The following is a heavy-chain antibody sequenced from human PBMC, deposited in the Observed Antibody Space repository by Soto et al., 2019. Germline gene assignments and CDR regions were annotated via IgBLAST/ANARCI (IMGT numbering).Heavy chain of an antibody. D-gene: IGHD2-8*01. CDR1: GFTFRTNV. CDR2: ITSSGGST. V-gene: IGHV3-23*01. Sequence: VQLLESGGGLVQPGGSLRLSCVASGFTFRTNVMSWVRQTPGKGLAWVSAITSSGGSTYYADSVKGRFTISRDSSKNTLYLQMNSLRAEDSAVYHCVTHYTFHAVFDMWGQGTMVTVSS. J-gene: IGHJ3*02. CDR3: VTHYTFHAVFDM.